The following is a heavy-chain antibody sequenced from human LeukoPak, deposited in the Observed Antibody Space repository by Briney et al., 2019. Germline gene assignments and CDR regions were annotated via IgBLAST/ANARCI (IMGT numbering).Heavy chain of an antibody. CDR3: ARRYCSSTSCLFDY. CDR1: GFTFSSYE. Sequence: PGGSPRLSCAASGFTFSSYEMNWVRQAPRKGLEWVSYISSSGSTIYYVDSVKGRFTISRDNAKNSLYLQMNSLRAEDTAVYYCARRYCSSTSCLFDYWGQGTLVTVSS. D-gene: IGHD2-2*01. CDR2: ISSSGSTI. J-gene: IGHJ4*02. V-gene: IGHV3-48*03.